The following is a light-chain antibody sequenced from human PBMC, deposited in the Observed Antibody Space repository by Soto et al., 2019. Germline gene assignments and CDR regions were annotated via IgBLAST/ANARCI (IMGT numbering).Light chain of an antibody. V-gene: IGKV3-15*01. Sequence: EIVMTQSPATLSVSPGERATLSCRASQNVGNNLVWYQQKPGQAPRLLIYGASTRAAGIPDRFSGSGSGTEFTLTISGLQSEDFAVYYCQQYNSWPPITFGQGTRLEIK. CDR2: GAS. CDR3: QQYNSWPPIT. CDR1: QNVGNN. J-gene: IGKJ5*01.